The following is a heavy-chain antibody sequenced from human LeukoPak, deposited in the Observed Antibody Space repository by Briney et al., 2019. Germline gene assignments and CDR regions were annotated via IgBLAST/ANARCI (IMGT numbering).Heavy chain of an antibody. CDR1: GFIFSIYD. J-gene: IGHJ4*02. CDR3: ARGAINYDY. CDR2: MKPDGSEK. D-gene: IGHD1-26*01. Sequence: PGGSLRLSCAASGFIFSIYDMNWARQAPGKGLEWVDNMKPDGSEKYYVDSVKGRFTISRDNAKNSVYLQMNNLRAEDTAVYYCARGAINYDYWGQGTLVTVSS. V-gene: IGHV3-7*05.